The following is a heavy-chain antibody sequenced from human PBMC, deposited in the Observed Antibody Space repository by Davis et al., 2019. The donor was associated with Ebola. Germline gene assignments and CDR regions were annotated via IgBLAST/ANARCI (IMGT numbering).Heavy chain of an antibody. J-gene: IGHJ4*02. Sequence: SVKVSCKASAYTFTSYDINWVRQATGQGLEWMGGIIPIFGTANYAQKFQGRVTITADESTSTAYMELSSLRSEDTAVYYCARVNYVWGSYRHHDYWGQGTLVTVSS. V-gene: IGHV1-69*13. D-gene: IGHD3-16*02. CDR2: IIPIFGTA. CDR3: ARVNYVWGSYRHHDY. CDR1: AYTFTSYD.